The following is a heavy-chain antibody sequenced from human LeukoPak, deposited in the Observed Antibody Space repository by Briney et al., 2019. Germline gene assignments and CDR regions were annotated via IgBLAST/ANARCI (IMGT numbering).Heavy chain of an antibody. V-gene: IGHV3-7*03. CDR3: ARGYSSSWYPLDYYGMDV. D-gene: IGHD6-13*01. CDR2: IKQDGSEK. CDR1: GFTFSSYW. Sequence: GGSLRLSCAASGFTFSSYWMSWVRQAPGKGLEWVANIKQDGSEKYYVDSVKGRFTISRDNAKNSLYLQMNSLRAEDTAVYYCARGYSSSWYPLDYYGMDVWGQGTTVTVSS. J-gene: IGHJ6*02.